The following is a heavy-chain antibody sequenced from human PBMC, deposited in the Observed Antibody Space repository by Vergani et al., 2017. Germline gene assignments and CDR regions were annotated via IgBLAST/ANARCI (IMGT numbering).Heavy chain of an antibody. J-gene: IGHJ5*02. CDR2: IYYIGST. V-gene: IGHV4-31*03. CDR1: GGSLSSGGYY. CDR3: ARAQSWGAGSYGWFDP. D-gene: IGHD3-10*01. Sequence: QVQLQESGPGLVKPSQTLSLTCTVSGGSLSSGGYYWSWIRQHPGKGLEWIGYIYYIGSTYYNPSLKSRVTISVDTSKNQFSLKLSSLTAADTAVYYCARAQSWGAGSYGWFDPWGQGTLVTVSS.